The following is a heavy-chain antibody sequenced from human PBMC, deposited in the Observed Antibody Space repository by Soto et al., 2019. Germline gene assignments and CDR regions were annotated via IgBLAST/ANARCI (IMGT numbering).Heavy chain of an antibody. CDR2: INPSGGST. V-gene: IGHV1-46*01. D-gene: IGHD3-10*01. CDR3: AKGSQPMVY. CDR1: GYTFTSYY. Sequence: ASVKVSCKASGYTFTSYYMHWVRQAPGQGLEWMGIINPSGGSTSYAQKFQGRVTISRDNSKNTLYLQMNSLRAEDTAVYYCAKGSQPMVYWGQGTLVTVSS. J-gene: IGHJ4*02.